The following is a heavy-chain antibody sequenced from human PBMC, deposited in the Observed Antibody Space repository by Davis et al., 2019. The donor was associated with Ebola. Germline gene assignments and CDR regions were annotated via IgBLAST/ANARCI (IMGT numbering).Heavy chain of an antibody. Sequence: GESLKISCAASGFTFSSYSMNWVRQAPGKGPEWVSYISSGSSTIYYADSVKGRFTISRDNAKNSLYLQMNSLRAEDTAVYYCARDSAATLLGYYGMDVWGQGTTVTVSS. D-gene: IGHD2-15*01. CDR3: ARDSAATLLGYYGMDV. CDR2: ISSGSSTI. CDR1: GFTFSSYS. V-gene: IGHV3-48*01. J-gene: IGHJ6*02.